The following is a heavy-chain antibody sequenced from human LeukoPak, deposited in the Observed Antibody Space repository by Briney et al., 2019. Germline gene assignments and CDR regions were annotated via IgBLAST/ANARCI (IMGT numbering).Heavy chain of an antibody. CDR3: ARVGGPGYSSGWYGY. J-gene: IGHJ4*02. Sequence: ASVKVSCKASGYTFTGYYPHWVRQAPGQGLEWMGWINPNSGGTNYAQKFQGRVTMTRDTSISTAYMEVSRLRSDDTAVYYCARVGGPGYSSGWYGYWGQGTLVTVSS. D-gene: IGHD6-19*01. V-gene: IGHV1-2*02. CDR1: GYTFTGYY. CDR2: INPNSGGT.